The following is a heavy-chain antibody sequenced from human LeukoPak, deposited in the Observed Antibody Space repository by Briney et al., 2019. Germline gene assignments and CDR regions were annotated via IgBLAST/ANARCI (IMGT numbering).Heavy chain of an antibody. D-gene: IGHD3-10*01. CDR2: ISSSGSSI. CDR3: ATDLYESGTPFDY. V-gene: IGHV3-11*04. CDR1: GFTFSEYY. J-gene: IGHJ4*02. Sequence: GGSLRLSCAASGFTFSEYYMSWIRQAPGKGLEYVSFISSSGSSIYHADSVKGRFTISRDNAKNSLYLQMNSLRAEDTAVYYCATDLYESGTPFDYWGQGTLVTVSS.